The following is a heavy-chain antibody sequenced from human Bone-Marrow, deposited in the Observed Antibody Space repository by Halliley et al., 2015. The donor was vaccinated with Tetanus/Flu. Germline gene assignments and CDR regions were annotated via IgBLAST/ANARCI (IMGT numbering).Heavy chain of an antibody. CDR3: AKRGPAWHTAFDI. CDR1: GGSISNSY. J-gene: IGHJ3*02. Sequence: TLSLTCTVSGGSISNSYWNWIRQPPGKGLEWIGYIFNSGNTNYNPSLRSRVTISVDTSKNQFSLNLNPVTAADTAVYYCAKRGPAWHTAFDIWGQGTMVTVSS. CDR2: IFNSGNT. V-gene: IGHV4-59*08.